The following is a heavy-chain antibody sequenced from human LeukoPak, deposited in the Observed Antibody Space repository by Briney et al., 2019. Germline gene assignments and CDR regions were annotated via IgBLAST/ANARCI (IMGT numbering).Heavy chain of an antibody. Sequence: GGSLRLSCAGSGFIFSDFYMSWIRQAPGKGLEWVSLIYSSSDYIYFADSVKGRSTISRDNAKNSLYLQMNSLRAEDTAVYYCARSQWNPGKTTQTTWGQGTLVTVSS. CDR2: IYSSSDYI. J-gene: IGHJ5*02. CDR1: GFIFSDFY. CDR3: ARSQWNPGKTTQTT. V-gene: IGHV3-11*01. D-gene: IGHD1-1*01.